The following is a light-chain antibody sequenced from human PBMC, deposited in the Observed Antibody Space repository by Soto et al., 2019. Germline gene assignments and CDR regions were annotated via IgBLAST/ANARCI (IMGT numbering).Light chain of an antibody. V-gene: IGLV6-57*04. Sequence: NFMLTQADSVSESPGKTVTISCTRSSGNIASRYVQWYQQRPGSAPSTVIYEFYERPSGVPDRFSGAIDSSSNSASLTISGLKTEDEADYYCPSYANYNVVFGGGTKLTVL. CDR1: SGNIASRY. CDR3: PSYANYNVV. CDR2: EFY. J-gene: IGLJ3*02.